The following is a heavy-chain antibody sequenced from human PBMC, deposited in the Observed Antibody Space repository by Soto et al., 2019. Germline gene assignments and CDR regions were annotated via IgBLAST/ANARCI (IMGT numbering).Heavy chain of an antibody. Sequence: QVQLQESGPGLVKPSGTLSLTCAVSGGSISSSHWWSWVRQPPGKGLEWIGEVYHSGSTNYNPSLKRRSTISVGKSKNPFSLKPSSVAAAATAGYYCAGSGGGEDYWGQGTLVTVSS. CDR3: AGSGGGEDY. CDR1: GGSISSSHW. CDR2: VYHSGST. J-gene: IGHJ4*02. V-gene: IGHV4-4*02. D-gene: IGHD3-16*01.